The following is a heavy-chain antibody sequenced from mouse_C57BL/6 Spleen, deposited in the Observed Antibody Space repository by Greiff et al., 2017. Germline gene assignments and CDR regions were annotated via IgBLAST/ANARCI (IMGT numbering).Heavy chain of an antibody. J-gene: IGHJ2*01. Sequence: EVKLVESGGDLVKPGGSLKLSCAASGFPFSSYGMSWVRQTPDKRLEWVATISSGGSYTYYPDSVKGRFTISRDNAKNTLYLQMSSLKSEDTAMYYCERQSGGPYYSNYDYFDYWGQGTTLTVSS. CDR1: GFPFSSYG. D-gene: IGHD2-5*01. CDR3: ERQSGGPYYSNYDYFDY. CDR2: ISSGGSYT. V-gene: IGHV5-6*01.